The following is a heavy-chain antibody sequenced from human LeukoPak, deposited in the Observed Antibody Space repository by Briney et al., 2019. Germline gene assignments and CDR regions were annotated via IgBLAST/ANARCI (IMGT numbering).Heavy chain of an antibody. V-gene: IGHV3-23*01. D-gene: IGHD1-26*01. Sequence: GGSLRLSCAASGFTFSSYAMKWVRPAPGKGLVWVSFISGSGDTTYYADCVMGRFTISRDSSKNTLYLQMNSLRAEDTAVYYCAKSRGESRGASNYWGQGTLVTVSS. J-gene: IGHJ4*02. CDR2: ISGSGDTT. CDR1: GFTFSSYA. CDR3: AKSRGESRGASNY.